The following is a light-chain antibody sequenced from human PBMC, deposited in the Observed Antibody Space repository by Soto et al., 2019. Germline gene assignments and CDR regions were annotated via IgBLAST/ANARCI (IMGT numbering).Light chain of an antibody. CDR2: LEGSGNY. Sequence: QLVLTQSSSASASLGSSVKLTCTLSSGHSSNIIAWHQQQPGKAPRYLMKLEGSGNYNKGSGVPDRFSGSSSGADRYLTISNLQFEDEADYYCETWDSNTRVFGGGTQLTVL. CDR3: ETWDSNTRV. J-gene: IGLJ3*02. V-gene: IGLV4-60*02. CDR1: SGHSSNI.